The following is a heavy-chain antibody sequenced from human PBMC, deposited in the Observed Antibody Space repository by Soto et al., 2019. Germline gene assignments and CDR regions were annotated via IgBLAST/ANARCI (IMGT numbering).Heavy chain of an antibody. D-gene: IGHD2-8*02. J-gene: IGHJ5*02. Sequence: EVQVLESGGGLVQPGGSLRLSCVGSGFTFSSHVMTWVRQAPGKGLEWVSSINANGGSTYYAESVMGRFTISRDNSRNTLSLQIRSLRAEDTAVYYCAKGLDNTYWEASWGQGTLVTVSS. V-gene: IGHV3-23*01. CDR3: AKGLDNTYWEAS. CDR2: INANGGST. CDR1: GFTFSSHV.